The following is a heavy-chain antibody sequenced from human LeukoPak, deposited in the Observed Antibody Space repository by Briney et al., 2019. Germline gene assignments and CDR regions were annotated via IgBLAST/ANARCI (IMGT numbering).Heavy chain of an antibody. D-gene: IGHD2-15*01. CDR2: ISSSSSTI. Sequence: GGSLRLSCAASGFTFSSYNMNWVRQAPGKGLEWVSYISSSSSTIYYAGSVKGRFTISRDNAKNSLYLQMNSLRAEDTAVYYCARAPVVDLDYWGQGTLVTVSS. V-gene: IGHV3-48*01. J-gene: IGHJ4*02. CDR3: ARAPVVDLDY. CDR1: GFTFSSYN.